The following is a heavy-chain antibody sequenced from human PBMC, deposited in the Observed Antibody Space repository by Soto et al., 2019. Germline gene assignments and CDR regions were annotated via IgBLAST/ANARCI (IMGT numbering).Heavy chain of an antibody. CDR1: GFTFSSYA. V-gene: IGHV3-23*01. Sequence: GGSLRLSCAASGFTFSSYAMSWVRQAPGKGLEWVSAISGSGGSTYYADSVKGRFTISRDNSKNTLYLQMSSLRAEDTAVYYCAKVIAARHSFGMDVWGQGTTVTVSS. J-gene: IGHJ6*02. D-gene: IGHD6-6*01. CDR2: ISGSGGST. CDR3: AKVIAARHSFGMDV.